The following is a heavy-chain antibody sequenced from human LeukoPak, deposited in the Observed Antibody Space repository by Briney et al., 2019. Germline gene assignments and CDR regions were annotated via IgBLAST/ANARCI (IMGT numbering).Heavy chain of an antibody. CDR1: GFTFSSYA. CDR2: ISYDGSNK. V-gene: IGHV3-30-3*01. J-gene: IGHJ3*02. CDR3: ASGGDTDAFDI. D-gene: IGHD2-21*02. Sequence: GGSLRLSCAASGFTFSSYAMHWVRQAPGKGLEWVAVISYDGSNKYYADSVKGRSTISRDNSKNTLYLQMNSLRAEDTAVYYCASGGDTDAFDIWSQGTMVTVSS.